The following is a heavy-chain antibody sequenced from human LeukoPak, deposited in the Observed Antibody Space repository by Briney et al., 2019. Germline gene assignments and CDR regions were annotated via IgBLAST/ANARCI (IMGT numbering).Heavy chain of an antibody. CDR1: GVSISSSSYY. V-gene: IGHV4-39*01. Sequence: SETLSLTCTVSGVSISSSSYYWGWIRQPPGKGLEWIGSIYYSGSTYYNPSLKSRVTISVDTSKNQFSLKLSSVTAADTAVYYCASLLFGGYDDYWGQGTLVTVSS. CDR3: ASLLFGGYDDY. CDR2: IYYSGST. J-gene: IGHJ4*02. D-gene: IGHD5-12*01.